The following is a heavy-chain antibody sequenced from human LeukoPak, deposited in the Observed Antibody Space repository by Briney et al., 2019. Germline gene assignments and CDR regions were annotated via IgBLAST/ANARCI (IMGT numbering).Heavy chain of an antibody. V-gene: IGHV3-23*01. CDR1: GFTFGSYA. CDR3: AKALVVAAPHDY. D-gene: IGHD2-15*01. CDR2: ISGSGGGT. J-gene: IGHJ4*02. Sequence: GGSLRLSCAASGFTFGSYAMSWVRQAPGKGLEWVSAISGSGGGTYYADSVKGRFAISRDNSKNTLYLQMNSLRVEDTAVYYCAKALVVAAPHDYRGQGTLVTVSS.